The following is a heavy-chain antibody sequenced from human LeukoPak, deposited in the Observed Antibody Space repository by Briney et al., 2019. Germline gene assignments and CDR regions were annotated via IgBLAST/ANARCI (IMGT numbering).Heavy chain of an antibody. J-gene: IGHJ4*02. Sequence: ASVKVSCKASGYTFTSYYMHWVRQAPGQGLEWMGIINPSGGSTSYAQKFPGRVTMTRDTSTSTVYMELSSLRSEDTAVYYCAREYSRWYQHNPEQRIDYWGQGTLVTVSS. CDR3: AREYSRWYQHNPEQRIDY. D-gene: IGHD2-2*01. CDR2: INPSGGST. V-gene: IGHV1-46*01. CDR1: GYTFTSYY.